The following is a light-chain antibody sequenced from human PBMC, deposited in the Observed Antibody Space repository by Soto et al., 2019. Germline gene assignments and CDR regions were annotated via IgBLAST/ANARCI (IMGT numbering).Light chain of an antibody. J-gene: IGKJ2*01. CDR1: QNIFTY. CDR3: QHSYSSPT. Sequence: DIQVTQSPSSLSASVGDRVTITCRASQNIFTYLNWYQQRPGQAPNLLIYATSNLQSGVPSRFSGSGSGTDFTLTISSLQPEDFATYYCQHSYSSPTFGQGTMVGIK. V-gene: IGKV1-39*01. CDR2: ATS.